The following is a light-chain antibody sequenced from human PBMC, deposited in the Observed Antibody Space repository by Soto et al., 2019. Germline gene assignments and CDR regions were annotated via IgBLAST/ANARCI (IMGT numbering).Light chain of an antibody. V-gene: IGLV2-8*01. J-gene: IGLJ3*02. Sequence: QSALTQPPSASGSPGQSVTISCTGTSSDVGGYNFVSWYQQHPGKAPKLMIYEVTKRPSGVPDRFSGSKSGNTASLTVSGLQAEDEADYYCSSYAGNNNLMFGVGTKLTV. CDR1: SSDVGGYNF. CDR3: SSYAGNNNLM. CDR2: EVT.